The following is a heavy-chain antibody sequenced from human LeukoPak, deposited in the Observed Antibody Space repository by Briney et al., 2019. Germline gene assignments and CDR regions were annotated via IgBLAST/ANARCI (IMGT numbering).Heavy chain of an antibody. CDR2: IKSKTDGGTT. D-gene: IGHD6-13*01. CDR3: TTDPGIAVDGTTDH. V-gene: IGHV3-15*01. J-gene: IGHJ5*02. Sequence: SGGSLRLSCAASGFTFSNAWMSWVRQAPGKGLEWVGRIKSKTDGGTTDYAAPVKGRFTISRDDSKNTLYLQMNSLETEDTAVYHCTTDPGIAVDGTTDHWGQGTLVTVSS. CDR1: GFTFSNAW.